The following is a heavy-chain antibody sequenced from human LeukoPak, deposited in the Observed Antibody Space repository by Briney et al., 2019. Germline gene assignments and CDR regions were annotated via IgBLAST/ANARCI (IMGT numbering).Heavy chain of an antibody. Sequence: PSETLSLTCTVSGGSISSYYWSWIRQPPGKGLEWIGYIYYSGSTNYNPFLKSRVTISIDTSKNQFSLKLSSVTAADTAVYYCARHRRARSGWYGGIDYWGQGTLVTVSS. CDR1: GGSISSYY. V-gene: IGHV4-59*08. J-gene: IGHJ4*02. D-gene: IGHD6-19*01. CDR3: ARHRRARSGWYGGIDY. CDR2: IYYSGST.